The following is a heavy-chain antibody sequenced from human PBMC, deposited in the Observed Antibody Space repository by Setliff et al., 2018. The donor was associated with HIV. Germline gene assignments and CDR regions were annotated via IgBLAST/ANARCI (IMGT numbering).Heavy chain of an antibody. CDR1: GYTFINYG. Sequence: SVKVSCKASGYTFINYGIAWVRQAPGQGLEWMGGIIPILGIANYAQKFQGRVTITADKSTSTAYMELSSLRSEDTAVYYCARIKARDDAFDIWGQGTMVTVSS. CDR3: ARIKARDDAFDI. J-gene: IGHJ3*02. CDR2: IIPILGIA. V-gene: IGHV1-69*10.